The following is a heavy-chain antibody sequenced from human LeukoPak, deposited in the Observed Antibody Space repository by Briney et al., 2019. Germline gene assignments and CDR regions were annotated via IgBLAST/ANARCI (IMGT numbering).Heavy chain of an antibody. D-gene: IGHD2-8*01. J-gene: IGHJ4*02. CDR1: GFTFSSYE. Sequence: GWSLRLSCAASGFTFSSYEMNWVRQAPGKGLEWISHISSSGRTMYYADSVKGRFTISRDNAKNSLYLQMNSLRAEDTAVYYCARLGSLCRNGVCYGGWGQGILVTVSS. CDR2: ISSSGRTM. V-gene: IGHV3-48*03. CDR3: ARLGSLCRNGVCYGG.